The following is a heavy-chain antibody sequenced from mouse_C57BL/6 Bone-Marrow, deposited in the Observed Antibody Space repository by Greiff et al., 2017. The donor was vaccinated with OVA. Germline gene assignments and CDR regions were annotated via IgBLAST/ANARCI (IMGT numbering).Heavy chain of an antibody. Sequence: VQLVESGAELVMPGASVKLSCKASGYTFTSYWMHWVKQRPGQGLEWIGEIDPSDSYTNYNQKFKGKSTLTVDKSSSTAYMQLSSLTSEDSAVYYCARSPDYDDGAWFAYWGQGTLVTVSA. CDR3: ARSPDYDDGAWFAY. V-gene: IGHV1-69*01. CDR2: IDPSDSYT. CDR1: GYTFTSYW. D-gene: IGHD2-4*01. J-gene: IGHJ3*01.